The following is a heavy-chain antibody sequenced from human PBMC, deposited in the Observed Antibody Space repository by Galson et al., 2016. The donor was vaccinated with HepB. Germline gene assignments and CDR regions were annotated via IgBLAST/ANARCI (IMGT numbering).Heavy chain of an antibody. CDR1: GLDFRRYW. CDR2: ISNSAGST. J-gene: IGHJ4*02. CDR3: AKGTTLQVHFGYFDH. Sequence: SLRLSCAVSGLDFRRYWMHWVRQTPGKGLEWVSGISNSAGSTYFADSVKGRFTISRDNSKNTLYLQMNSLRVEDTAVYYCAKGTTLQVHFGYFDHWGQGTLVTVSS. V-gene: IGHV3-23*01. D-gene: IGHD1/OR15-1a*01.